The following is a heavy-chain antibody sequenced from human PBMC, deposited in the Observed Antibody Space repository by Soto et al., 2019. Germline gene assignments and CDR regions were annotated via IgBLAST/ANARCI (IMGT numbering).Heavy chain of an antibody. D-gene: IGHD6-19*01. V-gene: IGHV1-69*13. CDR2: IIPLFGTA. CDR1: GGTFSTYA. CDR3: ARPKGSYSSGYYYFDY. Sequence: SVKVSCKTSGGTFSTYAIYWVRQAPGQGLEWMGAIIPLFGTADYAQKFQGRVTITADESTSTAYMELSSMRSEDTAVYYCARPKGSYSSGYYYFDYWGQGTLVTVSS. J-gene: IGHJ4*02.